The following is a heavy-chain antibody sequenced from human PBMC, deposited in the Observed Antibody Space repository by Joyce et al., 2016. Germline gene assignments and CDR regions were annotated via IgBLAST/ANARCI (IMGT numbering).Heavy chain of an antibody. CDR3: AKEGVAVQDF. CDR2: IDGGGDTT. CDR1: GFTFSSYG. Sequence: EELLLESGGGLAQPGGSLRLSCAASGFTFSSYGMSWVRQAPGKGLEWVSAIDGGGDTTNYAGSVKGRFTISRDNSKNTLYLQMNSLRAEDTAVYYCAKEGVAVQDFWGQGTLVTVSS. D-gene: IGHD1-1*01. J-gene: IGHJ4*02. V-gene: IGHV3-23*01.